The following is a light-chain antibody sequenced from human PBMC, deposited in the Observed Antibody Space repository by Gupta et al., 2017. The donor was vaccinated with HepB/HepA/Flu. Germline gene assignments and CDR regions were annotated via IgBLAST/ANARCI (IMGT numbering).Light chain of an antibody. CDR1: QNINTY. CDR3: QQSYNTPWT. V-gene: IGKV1-39*01. CDR2: SAS. J-gene: IGKJ1*01. Sequence: EIQMTHSPSSLSSSIGDRVTISCRASQNINTYLAWYQQKPGKAPKLLIYSASSLQSGVPSRFSGSGSATDFTLTISSLQPEDFAIYFCQQSYNTPWTFGQGTKVEI.